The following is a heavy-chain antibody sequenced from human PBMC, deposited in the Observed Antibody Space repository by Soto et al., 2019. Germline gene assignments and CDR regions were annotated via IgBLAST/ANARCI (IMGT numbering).Heavy chain of an antibody. Sequence: SETLSLTCTVSGGSFSGYVWTWIRQPPGKGLEWLAEINHSGITNYNPSVESRVSMSVDTSKNQFSLRLYSVTAADTAVYYCVRGPYNYNSRYFDYWGQGTLVTV. CDR2: INHSGIT. CDR1: GGSFSGYV. D-gene: IGHD1-1*01. J-gene: IGHJ4*02. V-gene: IGHV4-34*01. CDR3: VRGPYNYNSRYFDY.